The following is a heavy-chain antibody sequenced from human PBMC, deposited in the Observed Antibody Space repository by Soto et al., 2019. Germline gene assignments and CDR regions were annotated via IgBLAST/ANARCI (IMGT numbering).Heavy chain of an antibody. J-gene: IGHJ4*02. V-gene: IGHV3-7*01. CDR2: INQDGSDK. CDR3: ARDTIVVPDY. CDR1: GSTFSRYG. D-gene: IGHD3-22*01. Sequence: GGTLRLSCAASGSTFSRYGMTWVRQAPGKGQERVANINQDGSDKYYVDSLKGRFTISRDNAKNSLYLQMNSLRAEDTAVYYCARDTIVVPDYWGQGTLVTVSS.